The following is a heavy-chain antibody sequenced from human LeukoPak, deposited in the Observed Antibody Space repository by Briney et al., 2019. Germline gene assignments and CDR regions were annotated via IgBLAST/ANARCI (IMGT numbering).Heavy chain of an antibody. D-gene: IGHD6-19*01. J-gene: IGHJ5*02. CDR1: GFTFSSYA. CDR3: AKEEGVAGIWLGWFDP. Sequence: GGSLRLSCAASGFTFSSYAMSWVRQAPGKGLEWVSAISGSGGSTYYADSVKGRFTISRANSKNTLYLQMNSLRAGDTAVYYCAKEEGVAGIWLGWFDPWGQGTLVTVSS. CDR2: ISGSGGST. V-gene: IGHV3-23*01.